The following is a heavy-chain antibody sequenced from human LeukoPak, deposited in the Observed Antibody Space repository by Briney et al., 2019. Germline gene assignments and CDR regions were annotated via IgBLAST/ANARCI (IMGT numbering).Heavy chain of an antibody. Sequence: SETLSLTCTVSGGSISSSSYYWGWIRQPPGKGLEWIGSIYYSGSTYYNPSLKSQVTISVDTSKNQFSLKLSSVTAADTAVYYCASLAPYYDILTGYYRGPYYFDYWGQGTLVTVSS. CDR1: GGSISSSSYY. CDR3: ASLAPYYDILTGYYRGPYYFDY. D-gene: IGHD3-9*01. CDR2: IYYSGST. J-gene: IGHJ4*02. V-gene: IGHV4-39*01.